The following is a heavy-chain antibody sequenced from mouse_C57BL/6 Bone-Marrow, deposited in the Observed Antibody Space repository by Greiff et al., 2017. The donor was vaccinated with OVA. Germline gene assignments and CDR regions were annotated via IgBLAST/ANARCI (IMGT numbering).Heavy chain of an antibody. J-gene: IGHJ4*01. CDR3: ARWADAMDY. V-gene: IGHV1-63*01. Sequence: QMQLKQSGAELVRPGTSVKMSCKASGYTFTNYWIGWAKQRPGHGLEWIGDIYPGGGYTNYNEKFKGKATLTADKSSSTAYMQFSSLTSEDSAIYYCARWADAMDYWGQGTSVTVSS. CDR1: GYTFTNYW. CDR2: IYPGGGYT.